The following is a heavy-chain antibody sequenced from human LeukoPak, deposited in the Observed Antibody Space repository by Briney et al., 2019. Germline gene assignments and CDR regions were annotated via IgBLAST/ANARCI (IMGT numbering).Heavy chain of an antibody. V-gene: IGHV3-11*01. CDR3: ARAKHECSSTSCYPREGFDY. D-gene: IGHD2-2*01. CDR1: GFTFSDYY. CDR2: ISRSGSTI. J-gene: IGHJ4*02. Sequence: GGSLRLSCAASGFTFSDYYMSWIRQAPGKGLEWVSYISRSGSTIYYADSVKGRFTISRDNAKNSLYLQMNSLRAEDTAVYYCARAKHECSSTSCYPREGFDYWGQGTLVTVSS.